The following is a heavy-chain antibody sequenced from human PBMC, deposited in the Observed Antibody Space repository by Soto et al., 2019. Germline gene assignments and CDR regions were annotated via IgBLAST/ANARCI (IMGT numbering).Heavy chain of an antibody. CDR3: ARRHYYDSSGYDP. V-gene: IGHV4-59*05. J-gene: IGHJ5*02. CDR1: GGSINSYW. Sequence: SETLSLTCIVSGGSINSYWWSWIRQPAGKGLEWIGSIYYSGSTYYNPSLKSRVTISVDTSKNQFSLKLSSVTAADTAVYYCARRHYYDSSGYDPWGQGTLVTVSS. D-gene: IGHD3-22*01. CDR2: IYYSGST.